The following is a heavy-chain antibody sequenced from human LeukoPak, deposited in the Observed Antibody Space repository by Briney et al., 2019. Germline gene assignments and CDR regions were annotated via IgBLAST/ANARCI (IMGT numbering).Heavy chain of an antibody. CDR2: IYYSGST. CDR3: ARTYYYGSGSYYEDY. V-gene: IGHV4-59*08. Sequence: SETLSLTCTVSGVSISSYYWSWIRQPPGKGLEWIWYIYYSGSTNYNPSLKSRVTISVDTSKNQFSLKLSSVTAADTAVYYCARTYYYGSGSYYEDYWGQGTLVTVSS. J-gene: IGHJ4*02. CDR1: GVSISSYY. D-gene: IGHD3-10*01.